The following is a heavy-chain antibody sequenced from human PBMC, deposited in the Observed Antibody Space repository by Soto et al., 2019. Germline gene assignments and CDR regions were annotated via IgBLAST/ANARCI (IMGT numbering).Heavy chain of an antibody. V-gene: IGHV4-34*01. Sequence: SETLSLTCAVYGGSFSGYYWSWIRQPPGKGLEWIGEINHSGSTNYNPSLKSRVTISVDTSKNQFSLKLSSVTAADTAVYYCANRQRNDFWSGYHYYFDYWGQGTLVTVSS. D-gene: IGHD3-3*01. CDR2: INHSGST. CDR3: ANRQRNDFWSGYHYYFDY. J-gene: IGHJ4*02. CDR1: GGSFSGYY.